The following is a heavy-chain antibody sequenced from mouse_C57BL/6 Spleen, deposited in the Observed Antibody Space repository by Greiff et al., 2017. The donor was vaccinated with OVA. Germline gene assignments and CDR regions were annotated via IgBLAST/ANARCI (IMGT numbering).Heavy chain of an antibody. CDR2: ISDGGSYT. CDR3: ARAYYYGSSRYAMDY. CDR1: GFTFSSYA. D-gene: IGHD1-1*01. J-gene: IGHJ4*01. V-gene: IGHV5-4*03. Sequence: EVKVEESGGGLVKPGGSLKLSCAASGFTFSSYAMSWVRQTPEKRLEWVATISDGGSYTYYPDNVKGRFTISRDNAKNNLYLQMSHLKSEDTAMYYCARAYYYGSSRYAMDYWGQGTSVTVSS.